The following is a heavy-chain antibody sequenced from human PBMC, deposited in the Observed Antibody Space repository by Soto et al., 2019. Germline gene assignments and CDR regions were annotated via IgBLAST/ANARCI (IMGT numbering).Heavy chain of an antibody. D-gene: IGHD6-19*01. CDR3: AKVMRQWPVQGYFVY. CDR1: GFTFDDYA. J-gene: IGHJ4*02. Sequence: PGGSLRLSCAASGFTFDDYAMHWVRQAPGKGLEWVSGISWNSGSIGYADSVKGRFTISRDNAKNSLYLQMNSLRAEDTALYYCAKVMRQWPVQGYFVYWGQGTLVSVPQ. V-gene: IGHV3-9*01. CDR2: ISWNSGSI.